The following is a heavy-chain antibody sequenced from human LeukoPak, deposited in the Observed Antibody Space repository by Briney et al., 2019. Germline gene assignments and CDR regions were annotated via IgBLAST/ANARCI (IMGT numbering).Heavy chain of an antibody. D-gene: IGHD3-22*01. Sequence: PGGSLRLSCAASGFTVSSNYMSWVRQAPGEGLEWVSVIYSGDSTYYADSVKGRFTISRDNSKNTLYLQMNSLRAEDTAVYYCARERYYYDSSAFDIWGQGTMVTVSS. CDR1: GFTVSSNY. V-gene: IGHV3-66*02. J-gene: IGHJ3*02. CDR3: ARERYYYDSSAFDI. CDR2: IYSGDST.